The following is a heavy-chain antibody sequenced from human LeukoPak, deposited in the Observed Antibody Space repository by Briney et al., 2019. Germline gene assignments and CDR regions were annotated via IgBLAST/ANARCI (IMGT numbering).Heavy chain of an antibody. J-gene: IGHJ5*02. D-gene: IGHD6-19*01. CDR3: ARVGQWLVENDWFDP. CDR2: INPSGGST. CDR1: GYTFTSYY. V-gene: IGHV1-46*01. Sequence: WASVKVSCKASGYTFTSYYMHWVRQAPGQGLEWMGIINPSGGSTGYAQKFQGRVTMTRDTSISTVYMELSRLRSDDTAVYYCARVGQWLVENDWFDPWGQGTLVTVSS.